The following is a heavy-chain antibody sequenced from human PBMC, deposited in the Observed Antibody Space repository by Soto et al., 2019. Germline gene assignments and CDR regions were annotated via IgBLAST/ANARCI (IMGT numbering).Heavy chain of an antibody. CDR3: ARQASYWHGGGGWFDP. D-gene: IGHD2-8*02. Sequence: EVQLVESGGGLVQPGGSLRLSCAASGFTFSAYDMHWVRQPTGKGLEWVSAIGTLHDTYYPDSVKGRFTISRENAKNSLDLQMNRLATGDTAVYYCARQASYWHGGGGWFDPWGQGTLVTVSS. CDR2: IGTLHDT. V-gene: IGHV3-13*01. CDR1: GFTFSAYD. J-gene: IGHJ5*02.